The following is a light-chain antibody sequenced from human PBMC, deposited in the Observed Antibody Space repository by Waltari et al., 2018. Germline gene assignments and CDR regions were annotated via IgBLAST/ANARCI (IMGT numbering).Light chain of an antibody. J-gene: IGKJ2*01. V-gene: IGKV1-5*03. Sequence: DIQMTQSPSTLSASVGDRVTISCRASQSVGTWLAWYQQKPGKAPKLLIYMACSLESGVPSRFSGSGSGTEFTLTITSLQPDDFATYSCQQYSSFSTFGQGTKLDI. CDR3: QQYSSFST. CDR2: MAC. CDR1: QSVGTW.